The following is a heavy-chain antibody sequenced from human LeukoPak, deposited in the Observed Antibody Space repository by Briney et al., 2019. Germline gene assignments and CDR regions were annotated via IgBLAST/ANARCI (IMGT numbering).Heavy chain of an antibody. V-gene: IGHV3-15*01. CDR3: TTQYNTFYGSGSYRFDY. D-gene: IGHD3-10*01. CDR1: GFTFSNAW. CDR2: IKSKTDGGTT. Sequence: GGSLRLSCAASGFTFSNAWMSWVRQAPGKGLEWVGRIKSKTDGGTTDYAAPVKGRFTISRDDSKHTLYLQMNSLKNEDTAVXXCTTQYNTFYGSGSYRFDYWGQGTLVTVSS. J-gene: IGHJ4*02.